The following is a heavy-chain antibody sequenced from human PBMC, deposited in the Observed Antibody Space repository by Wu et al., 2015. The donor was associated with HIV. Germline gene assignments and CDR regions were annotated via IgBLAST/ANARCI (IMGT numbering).Heavy chain of an antibody. CDR2: IIPIFNSA. Sequence: QVQLVQSGAEVKKPGSSVKVSCKASGGTFSSYAISWVRQAPGQGLEWMGGIIPIFNSANYAQKFQVRVTITTNESTSIAYMELSSLRSEDTALYYCARAPFSTVTASPLYFDYWGQGTLVTVSS. CDR3: ARAPFSTVTASPLYFDY. J-gene: IGHJ4*02. V-gene: IGHV1-69*05. D-gene: IGHD4-17*01. CDR1: GGTFSSYA.